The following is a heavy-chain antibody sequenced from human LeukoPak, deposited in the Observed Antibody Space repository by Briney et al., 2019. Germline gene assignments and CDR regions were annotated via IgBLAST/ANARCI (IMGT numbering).Heavy chain of an antibody. Sequence: SETLSLTCAVYGGSFSGYYWSWIRQPPGKGLEWIGEINHTGSTNYNPSLKSRVTISVDTSKNQFSLKLSSVTAADTAVYYCARGTRLGDYDSSGYLRYWGQGTLVTVSS. CDR3: ARGTRLGDYDSSGYLRY. CDR2: INHTGST. CDR1: GGSFSGYY. V-gene: IGHV4-34*01. J-gene: IGHJ4*02. D-gene: IGHD3-22*01.